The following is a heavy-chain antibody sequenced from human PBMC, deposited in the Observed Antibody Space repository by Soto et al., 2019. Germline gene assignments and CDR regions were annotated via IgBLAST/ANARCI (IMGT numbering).Heavy chain of an antibody. D-gene: IGHD3-10*01. CDR2: IWYDGSNK. V-gene: IGHV3-33*01. J-gene: IGHJ6*02. CDR3: ARETPLGEVGAMDV. CDR1: GFTFSSYG. Sequence: QVQLVESGGGVVQPGRSLRLSCAASGFTFSSYGMHWVRQAPGKGLEWVAVIWYDGSNKYYADSVKGRFTISRDNSKNTLYLQMNSLRAEDTAVYYCARETPLGEVGAMDVWGQGTTVTVSS.